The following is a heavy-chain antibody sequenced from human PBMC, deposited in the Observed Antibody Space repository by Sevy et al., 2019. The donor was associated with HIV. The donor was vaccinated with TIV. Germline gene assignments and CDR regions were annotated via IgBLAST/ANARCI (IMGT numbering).Heavy chain of an antibody. D-gene: IGHD3-10*01. CDR1: GFTFSSYS. Sequence: GGSLRLSCAASGFTFSSYSMNWVRQAPGKGLEWVSSISSSSSYIYYADSVKGRFTISRDNAKNSLYLQMNSLRAEDTAVYYCARDIRDYYGSGSYYTGGVDAFDIWGQGTMVTVSS. CDR3: ARDIRDYYGSGSYYTGGVDAFDI. J-gene: IGHJ3*02. V-gene: IGHV3-21*01. CDR2: ISSSSSYI.